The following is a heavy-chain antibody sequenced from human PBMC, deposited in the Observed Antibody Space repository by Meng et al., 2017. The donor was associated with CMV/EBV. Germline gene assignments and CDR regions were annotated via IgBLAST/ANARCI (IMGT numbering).Heavy chain of an antibody. Sequence: ESLKISCAASGFTFSSYSMNWVRQAPGKGLEWVSSNSSSSSYIYYADSVKGRFTISRDNAKNSLYLQMNSLRAEDTAVYYCVSFHRGEIYYGMDVWGQGTTVTVSS. CDR2: NSSSSSYI. CDR1: GFTFSSYS. J-gene: IGHJ6*02. V-gene: IGHV3-21*01. CDR3: VSFHRGEIYYGMDV. D-gene: IGHD3-16*01.